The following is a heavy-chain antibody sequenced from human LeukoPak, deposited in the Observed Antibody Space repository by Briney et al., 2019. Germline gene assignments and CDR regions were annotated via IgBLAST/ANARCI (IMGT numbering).Heavy chain of an antibody. CDR1: GFIFTDYW. J-gene: IGHJ6*03. CDR2: IKEDGSEK. CDR3: ARVSEYYDFWSGKSGYYMDV. Sequence: GGSLRLSCAASGFIFTDYWMYWVRQAPGRGLAWVANIKEDGSEKNYVGSVKGRFTISRDNAKSSLYLQMNSLRAEDTAVYYCARVSEYYDFWSGKSGYYMDVWGKGTTVTVSS. D-gene: IGHD3-3*01. V-gene: IGHV3-7*01.